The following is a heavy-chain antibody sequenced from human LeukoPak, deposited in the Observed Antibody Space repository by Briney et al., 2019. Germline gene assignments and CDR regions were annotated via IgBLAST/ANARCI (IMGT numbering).Heavy chain of an antibody. Sequence: GGSLRLSCAASGFTFSRHAMSWVRQAPGKGLVWVSRIMSDGSYTDYADSVKGRFTISRDNAKNTLYLQMNGLRAEDTAVYYCLRVIGVAESYWGQGTLVTVSS. CDR1: GFTFSRHA. J-gene: IGHJ4*02. V-gene: IGHV3-74*01. D-gene: IGHD6-19*01. CDR2: IMSDGSYT. CDR3: LRVIGVAESY.